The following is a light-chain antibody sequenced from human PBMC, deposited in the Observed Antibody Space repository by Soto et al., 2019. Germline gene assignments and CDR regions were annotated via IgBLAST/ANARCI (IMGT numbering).Light chain of an antibody. J-gene: IGKJ1*01. Sequence: VLTQSPATLSLSPGERATLSCRASQSVSSSYLAWYQQKPGQAPRLLIYGASSRATGIPDRFSGSGSGTDFTLTISRLEPEDFAVYYCQQYGRSPWTFGQGTNVDIK. V-gene: IGKV3-20*01. CDR3: QQYGRSPWT. CDR2: GAS. CDR1: QSVSSSY.